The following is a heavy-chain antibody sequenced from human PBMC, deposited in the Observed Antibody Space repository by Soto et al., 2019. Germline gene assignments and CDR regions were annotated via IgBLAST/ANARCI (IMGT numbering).Heavy chain of an antibody. CDR1: GDSFTSFW. J-gene: IGHJ4*02. Sequence: GESLKISCKVSGDSFTSFWIGWVRQMPGKGLGWLGIIYPGDSEIRYSPSFQGQVTISADKSITTAYLQWSSLKASDTAMYYCARQHPLDSSGWYYWGQGTLVTAPQ. CDR3: ARQHPLDSSGWYY. CDR2: IYPGDSEI. D-gene: IGHD6-19*01. V-gene: IGHV5-51*01.